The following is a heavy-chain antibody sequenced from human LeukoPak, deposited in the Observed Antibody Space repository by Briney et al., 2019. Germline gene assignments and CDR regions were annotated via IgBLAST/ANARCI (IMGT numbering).Heavy chain of an antibody. CDR2: IYWDDDK. J-gene: IGHJ4*02. CDR1: GFSLSSNEQG. Sequence: SGPTLVKPTQTLTLTCTFSGFSLSSNEQGVGWIRQSPGEALEWLALIYWDDDKRYRPSLKSRLTIMKDTSRDQVVLTMTNMDPVDTGTYYCAHISLLSTSPPFFDYWGQGTLVTVSS. CDR3: AHISLLSTSPPFFDY. V-gene: IGHV2-5*02. D-gene: IGHD2-2*01.